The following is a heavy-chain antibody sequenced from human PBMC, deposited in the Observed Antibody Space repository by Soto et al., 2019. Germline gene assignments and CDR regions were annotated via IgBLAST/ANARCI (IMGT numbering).Heavy chain of an antibody. CDR3: AHRILLTVFGLVTTTAIYFDF. CDR2: IYWDDDK. D-gene: IGHD3-3*01. Sequence: QITLNESGPTVVKPAETLTLTCTFSGFSLTTSGVGVGWIRQSPGKAPEWLALIYWDDDKRYSASLKSRRTINKHTSKNRLVLTMASVDPGDTPIYFCAHRILLTVFGLVTTTAIYFDFWGQGTPVVVSS. CDR1: GFSLTTSGVG. J-gene: IGHJ4*02. V-gene: IGHV2-5*02.